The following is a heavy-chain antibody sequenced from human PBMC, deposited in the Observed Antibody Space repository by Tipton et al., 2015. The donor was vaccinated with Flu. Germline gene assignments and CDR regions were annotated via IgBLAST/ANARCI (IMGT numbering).Heavy chain of an antibody. Sequence: QLVQSGGDLVQPGGSLRLSCAASGFTFTNYEMNWVRQAPGKGLEWVSYITSSGDTRHYADSVKGRFTISRDNAKNSLYLQMNSLRAEDTAVYYCTRGDPYYYDRRTTHDAFDIWGQGTMVTVSS. CDR3: TRGDPYYYDRRTTHDAFDI. CDR2: ITSSGDTR. J-gene: IGHJ3*02. CDR1: GFTFTNYE. D-gene: IGHD3-22*01. V-gene: IGHV3-48*03.